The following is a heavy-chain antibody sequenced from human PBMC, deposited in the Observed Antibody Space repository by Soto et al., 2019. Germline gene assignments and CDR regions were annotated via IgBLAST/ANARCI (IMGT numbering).Heavy chain of an antibody. CDR2: INAGGGCT. CDR1: GYSFTNYY. D-gene: IGHD2-21*02. J-gene: IGHJ5*01. V-gene: IGHV1-46*03. CDR3: TGGGAIVVVTAPFDF. Sequence: ASVKVSCKASGYSFTNYYMHWVRQAPGQGLEWMGTINAGGGCTTYAQRFQGRVTMTRDTSTSTVSMELSSLRYEDTALYYCTGGGAIVVVTAPFDFWGQGTLFTVSS.